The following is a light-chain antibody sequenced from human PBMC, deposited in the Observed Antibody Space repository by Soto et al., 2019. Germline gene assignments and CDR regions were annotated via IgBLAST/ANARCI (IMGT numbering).Light chain of an antibody. CDR2: AAS. Sequence: DIQMTQSPSSLSVSVGDRVTITCRASQGIGNFLGWFQQKPGRAPKRLIYAASSLESGVPSRFSGSGSGTEFTLTISSLQPEDFATYYCLQHNTYPQTFGQGTKVDVK. CDR1: QGIGNF. CDR3: LQHNTYPQT. J-gene: IGKJ1*01. V-gene: IGKV1-17*01.